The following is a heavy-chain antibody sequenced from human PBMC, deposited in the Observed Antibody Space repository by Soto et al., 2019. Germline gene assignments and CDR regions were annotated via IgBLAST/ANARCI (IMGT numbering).Heavy chain of an antibody. D-gene: IGHD6-19*01. CDR1: GFNFSDYY. J-gene: IGHJ4*02. V-gene: IGHV3-11*01. CDR2: VSNSGSTI. Sequence: QVQLVESGGGLVKPGGSLSLSCAASGFNFSDYYMSWIRQAPGKGLEWVSFVSNSGSTIYYADSVKGRFTASRDNAKNSVFLQMNRLRAEDTAVYYCAREEYSNGWKKFWVYWGQGTLVTVSS. CDR3: AREEYSNGWKKFWVY.